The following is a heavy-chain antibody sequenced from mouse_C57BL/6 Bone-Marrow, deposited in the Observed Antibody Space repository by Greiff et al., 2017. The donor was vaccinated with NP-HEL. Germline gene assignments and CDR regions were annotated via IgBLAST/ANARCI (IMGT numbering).Heavy chain of an antibody. V-gene: IGHV1-81*01. D-gene: IGHD2-1*01. J-gene: IGHJ3*01. Sequence: QVQLQQSGAELARPGASVKLSCKASGYTFTSYGISWVKQRTGQGLEWIGEIYPRSGNTYYNEKFKGKATLTADKSSSTAYMELRSLTSEDSAVYFCAREGYYGSYVVFAYWGQGTLVTVSA. CDR1: GYTFTSYG. CDR2: IYPRSGNT. CDR3: AREGYYGSYVVFAY.